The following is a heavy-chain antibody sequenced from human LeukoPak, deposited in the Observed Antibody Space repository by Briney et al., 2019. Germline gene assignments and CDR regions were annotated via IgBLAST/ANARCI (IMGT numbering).Heavy chain of an antibody. Sequence: GGSLRLSCVASGFTFRSYGMHWVREAPGKGLEGVAVIRYEGYNEHYAESVNCRFAISRDNSKNTLSLQMNSLRVGDSAVYYCVKDRISGIVGQLDHWGQGTLVTVSS. CDR3: VKDRISGIVGQLDH. D-gene: IGHD1-26*01. V-gene: IGHV3-33*03. CDR2: IRYEGYNE. J-gene: IGHJ4*02. CDR1: GFTFRSYG.